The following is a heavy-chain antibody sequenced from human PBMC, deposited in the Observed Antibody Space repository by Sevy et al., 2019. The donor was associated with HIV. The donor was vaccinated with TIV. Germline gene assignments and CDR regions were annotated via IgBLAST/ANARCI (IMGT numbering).Heavy chain of an antibody. CDR3: ARVGRADAFDI. J-gene: IGHJ3*02. CDR2: ISSSSSYI. Sequence: GGSLRLSCAASGFTFSSYSMNWVRQAPGKGLEWVSSISSSSSYIYYADSVKGRFTISRDNAKNSLYLQMNSLRAEDTAVYYGARVGRADAFDIWGQGTMVTVSS. V-gene: IGHV3-21*01. CDR1: GFTFSSYS.